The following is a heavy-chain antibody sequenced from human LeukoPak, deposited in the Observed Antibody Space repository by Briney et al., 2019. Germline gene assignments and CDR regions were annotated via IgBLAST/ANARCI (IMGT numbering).Heavy chain of an antibody. D-gene: IGHD5-18*01. V-gene: IGHV4-39*01. CDR2: IYYSGST. CDR1: GDSISGSSNY. Sequence: SETLSLTCTVSGDSISGSSNYWGWIRQPPGKGLEWIGSIYYSGSTYYNPSLKSRVTISVDTSKNQFSLKLSSVTAADTAVYYCARGIQLWLRGWFDPWGQGTLVTVSS. J-gene: IGHJ5*02. CDR3: ARGIQLWLRGWFDP.